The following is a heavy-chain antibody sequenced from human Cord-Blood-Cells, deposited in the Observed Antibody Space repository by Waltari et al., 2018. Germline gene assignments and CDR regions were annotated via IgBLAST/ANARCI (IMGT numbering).Heavy chain of an antibody. D-gene: IGHD7-27*01. CDR3: ARALGMDY. V-gene: IGHV3-33*01. CDR2: IWYDGSNK. CDR1: GFTFSSYG. J-gene: IGHJ4*02. Sequence: QVQLVESGGGVVQPGRSLRLPCAAPGFTFSSYGMHWVRQAPGKGLEWVAVIWYDGSNKYYADSVKGRFTISRDNSKNTLYLQMNSLRAEDTAVYYCARALGMDYWGQGTLVTVSS.